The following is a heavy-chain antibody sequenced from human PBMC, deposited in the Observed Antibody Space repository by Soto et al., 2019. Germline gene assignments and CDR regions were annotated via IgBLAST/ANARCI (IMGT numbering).Heavy chain of an antibody. CDR2: IRSKAYGGTT. V-gene: IGHV3-49*03. J-gene: IGHJ3*02. CDR1: GFTFGDYA. Sequence: GGSLRLSCTASGFTFGDYAMSWFRQAPGKGLEWVGFIRSKAYGGTTEYAASVKGRFTISRDDSKSIAYLQMNSLKTEDTAVYYCTRWSNFWSGYFRRGADAFDIWGQGTMVTVSS. CDR3: TRWSNFWSGYFRRGADAFDI. D-gene: IGHD3-3*01.